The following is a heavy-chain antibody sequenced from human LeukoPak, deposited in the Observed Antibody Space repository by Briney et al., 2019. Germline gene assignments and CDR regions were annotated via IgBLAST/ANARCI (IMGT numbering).Heavy chain of an antibody. J-gene: IGHJ4*02. Sequence: GGSLRLSCATSGFTFSSYSMNWVRQAPGKGLEWVSSISSSSSYIYYADSVKGRFTISRDNAKNSLHLQMNSLRAEDTAVYYCARAGSGYRDYWGQGTLVTVSS. CDR2: ISSSSSYI. CDR3: ARAGSGYRDY. CDR1: GFTFSSYS. V-gene: IGHV3-21*01. D-gene: IGHD3-3*01.